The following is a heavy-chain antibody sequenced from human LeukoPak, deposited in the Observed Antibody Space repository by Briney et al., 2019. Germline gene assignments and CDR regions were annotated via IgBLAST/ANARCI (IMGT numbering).Heavy chain of an antibody. J-gene: IGHJ6*03. CDR2: INTDGSST. V-gene: IGHV3-74*01. Sequence: GGSLRLSCAASGFTFDDYAMHWVRQAPGKGLVWVSRINTDGSSTSYADSVKGRFTISRDNAKNTLYLQMNSLRAEDTAVYYCARNHYHYYMDVWGKGTTVTVSS. CDR3: ARNHYHYYMDV. CDR1: GFTFDDYA.